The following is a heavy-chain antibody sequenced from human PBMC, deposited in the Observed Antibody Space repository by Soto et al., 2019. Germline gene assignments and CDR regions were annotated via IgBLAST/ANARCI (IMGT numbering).Heavy chain of an antibody. V-gene: IGHV4-59*13. J-gene: IGHJ6*02. D-gene: IGHD3-16*01. CDR3: ARDNYGDGMDV. Sequence: QVQLQESGPGLVKPSETLSLTCAVSGESIVTSYWSWVRHPPGKGLEWIEYRHTNGESNYNPSLRRRATISLDTSQNQVSLKLPSVTAADTAVYFCARDNYGDGMDVWGQGTTVVVSS. CDR2: RHTNGES. CDR1: GESIVTSY.